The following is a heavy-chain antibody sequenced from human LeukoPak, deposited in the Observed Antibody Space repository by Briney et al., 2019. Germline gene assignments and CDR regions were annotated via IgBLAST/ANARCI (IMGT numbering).Heavy chain of an antibody. D-gene: IGHD3-3*01. Sequence: ASVKVSCKASGGTFSSYAISWVRQAPGQGLEWMGRIIPILGIANYAQKFQGRATITADKSTSTAYMELSSLRSEDTAVYYCARVTIFGVVIEDYCYYGMDVWGQGTTVTVSS. CDR1: GGTFSSYA. V-gene: IGHV1-69*04. CDR2: IIPILGIA. CDR3: ARVTIFGVVIEDYCYYGMDV. J-gene: IGHJ6*02.